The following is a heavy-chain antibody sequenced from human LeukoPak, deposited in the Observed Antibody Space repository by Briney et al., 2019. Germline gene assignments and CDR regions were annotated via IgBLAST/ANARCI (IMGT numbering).Heavy chain of an antibody. D-gene: IGHD3-22*01. V-gene: IGHV3-74*01. CDR2: INIDGSST. Sequence: GGSLRLSCAASGCTFSSYAMHWVRQASGKGLVWVSRINIDGSSTSYADSVKGRFTISRDNAKNTLYLQMNSLRADDTAMYYCASAVGFYRLVITIYYYYYYMAVWGKGTTVTVSS. J-gene: IGHJ6*03. CDR1: GCTFSSYA. CDR3: ASAVGFYRLVITIYYYYYYMAV.